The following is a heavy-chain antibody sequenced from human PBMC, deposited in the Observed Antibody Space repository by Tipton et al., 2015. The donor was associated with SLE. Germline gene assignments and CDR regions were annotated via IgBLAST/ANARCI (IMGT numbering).Heavy chain of an antibody. CDR2: INHSGST. Sequence: LRLSCAVYGGSFSDYYWSWIRQPPGKGLEWIGEINHSGSTNYNPSLKSRVTISVDTSKNQFSLKLSSVTAADTAVYYCARDLRLNHYMDVWGKGTAVTVSS. J-gene: IGHJ6*03. V-gene: IGHV4-34*01. D-gene: IGHD4-17*01. CDR1: GGSFSDYY. CDR3: ARDLRLNHYMDV.